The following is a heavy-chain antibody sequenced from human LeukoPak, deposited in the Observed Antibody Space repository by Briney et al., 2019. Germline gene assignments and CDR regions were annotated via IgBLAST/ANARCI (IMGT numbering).Heavy chain of an antibody. Sequence: GGSLRLSCAASGFTFSIYAMSWVRQAPGKGLEWVSAILSSGGSTYYADSVKGRFTISRDNSKNTLSLQMNSLSAEDTAVYFCAKHTISILTGFTLFDYWGRGTLVTVSS. V-gene: IGHV3-23*01. J-gene: IGHJ4*01. CDR1: GFTFSIYA. CDR2: ILSSGGST. CDR3: AKHTISILTGFTLFDY. D-gene: IGHD3-9*01.